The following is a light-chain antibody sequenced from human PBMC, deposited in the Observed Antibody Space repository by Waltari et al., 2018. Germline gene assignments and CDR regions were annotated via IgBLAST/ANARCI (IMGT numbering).Light chain of an antibody. CDR2: WSS. Sequence: EIVMTQSPESLAVSLGERATINCKSSQSVLKSSTNKNYLAWYQHRPVQPAKLLFYWSSTRESGVPDRFSTSGSGTDFTLTISSLQAEDVAVYYCQQYYNAPVTFGGGTKMEIK. CDR3: QQYYNAPVT. V-gene: IGKV4-1*01. J-gene: IGKJ4*01. CDR1: QSVLKSSTNKNY.